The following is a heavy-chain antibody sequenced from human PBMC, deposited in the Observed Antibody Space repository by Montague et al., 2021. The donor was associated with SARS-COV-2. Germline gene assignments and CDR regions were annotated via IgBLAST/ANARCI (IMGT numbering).Heavy chain of an antibody. D-gene: IGHD3-22*01. V-gene: IGHV4-59*02. J-gene: IGHJ3*01. CDR1: GVSVSNYS. CDR2: IYYTGST. CDR3: VRDFYDTSDYFQGTFDV. Sequence: SETLSLTCTVSGVSVSNYSWAWIRQTPEKGLEWIGYIYYTGSTNYNPSLRNRITISIDTSASQFSLKLTSVTPADTAVYYCVRDFYDTSDYFQGTFDVWGHGTVVSVSS.